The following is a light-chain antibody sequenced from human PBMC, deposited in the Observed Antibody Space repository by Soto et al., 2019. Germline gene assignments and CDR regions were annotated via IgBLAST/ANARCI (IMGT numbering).Light chain of an antibody. J-gene: IGLJ7*01. V-gene: IGLV6-57*02. Sequence: NFMLTQPHSVSESPGKTVTISCTGSSGSIASNYVQWYQQRPGSAPTTLIYEDNQRPSGVPDRFSGSIDSSSNSASLTISGLKTEDEADYYCQSYDSSNHAVFGGGTQLTVL. CDR3: QSYDSSNHAV. CDR2: EDN. CDR1: SGSIASNY.